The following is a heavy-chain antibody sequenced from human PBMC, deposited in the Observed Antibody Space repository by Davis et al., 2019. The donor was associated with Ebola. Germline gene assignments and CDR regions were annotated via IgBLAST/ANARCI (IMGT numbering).Heavy chain of an antibody. CDR1: GGTFSSYA. D-gene: IGHD5-24*01. CDR2: IIPIFGTA. J-gene: IGHJ6*02. Sequence: SVKVSCKASGGTFSSYAISWVRQAPGQGLEWMGGIIPIFGTANYAQKFQGRVTITADKSTSTAYMELSSLGSEDTAVYYCAREGRGGYNPGDYYYYGMDVWGQGTTVTVSS. CDR3: AREGRGGYNPGDYYYYGMDV. V-gene: IGHV1-69*06.